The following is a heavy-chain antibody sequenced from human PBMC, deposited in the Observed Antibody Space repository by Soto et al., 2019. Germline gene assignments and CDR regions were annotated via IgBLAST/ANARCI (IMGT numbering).Heavy chain of an antibody. CDR2: IIPIFGTA. CDR1: GGTFSSYA. Sequence: QVQLVQSGAEVKKPGSSVKVSCKASGGTFSSYAISWVRQAPGQGLEWMGGIIPIFGTANYAQKFQGRVTITADEATSTAYMELSSRRSEDPAVYYCARSPMVRGVTEDYYYYGMDVWGQGTTVTVSS. V-gene: IGHV1-69*12. CDR3: ARSPMVRGVTEDYYYYGMDV. J-gene: IGHJ6*02. D-gene: IGHD3-10*01.